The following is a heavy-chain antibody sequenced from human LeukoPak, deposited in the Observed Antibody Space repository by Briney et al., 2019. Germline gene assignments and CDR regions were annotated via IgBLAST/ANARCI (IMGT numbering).Heavy chain of an antibody. J-gene: IGHJ4*02. CDR3: ARERPVAAVALEY. D-gene: IGHD6-19*01. V-gene: IGHV3-7*01. Sequence: GGSLRLSCAASGFTFSSYWMSWVRQAPGKGLEWVANIKTDGSDKFYVDSVKGRFTISRENAKNSLYPQMNSLRVDDTAVYYCARERPVAAVALEYWGQGTLVTVSS. CDR1: GFTFSSYW. CDR2: IKTDGSDK.